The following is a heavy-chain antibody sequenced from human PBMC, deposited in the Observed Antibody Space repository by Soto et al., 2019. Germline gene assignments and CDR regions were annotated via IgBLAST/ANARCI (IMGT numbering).Heavy chain of an antibody. V-gene: IGHV3-74*01. CDR3: ARDSDNWNDANYYYGMDV. D-gene: IGHD1-20*01. CDR1: GFTFSSYW. CDR2: INSDGSST. J-gene: IGHJ6*02. Sequence: AVGSLRLSCAASGFTFSSYWMHWVRQAPGKGLVWVSRINSDGSSTSYADSVKGRFTISRDNAKNTLYLQMNSLRAEDTAVYYCARDSDNWNDANYYYGMDVWGQGTTVTVSS.